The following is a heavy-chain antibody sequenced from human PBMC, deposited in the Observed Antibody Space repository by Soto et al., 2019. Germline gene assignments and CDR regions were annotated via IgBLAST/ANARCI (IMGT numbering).Heavy chain of an antibody. Sequence: SETLSLTCAVSGGSISSGGYSWSWIRQPPGKGLEWIGYIYHSGSTYYNPSLKSRVTISVDRTKNQFSLKLSSVTAADTAVYYCASDPYDNWGQGTLVTVSS. J-gene: IGHJ4*02. CDR2: IYHSGST. CDR3: ASDPYDN. CDR1: GGSISSGGYS. V-gene: IGHV4-30-2*01. D-gene: IGHD3-9*01.